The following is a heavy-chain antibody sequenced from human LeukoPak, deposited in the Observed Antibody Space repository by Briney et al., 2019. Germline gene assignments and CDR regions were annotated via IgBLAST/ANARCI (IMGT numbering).Heavy chain of an antibody. CDR3: ARERVRAFDI. CDR2: IYHSGST. V-gene: IGHV4-38-2*02. Sequence: SETLSLTCTVSGYSISSGYYWGWIRQPPRKGLEWIGSIYHSGSTNYNPSPKCLVTISVDSSKNLFSLKLSSVAAADTAVYYWARERVRAFDIWGQGTMVTVSS. CDR1: GYSISSGYY. J-gene: IGHJ3*02. D-gene: IGHD4/OR15-4a*01.